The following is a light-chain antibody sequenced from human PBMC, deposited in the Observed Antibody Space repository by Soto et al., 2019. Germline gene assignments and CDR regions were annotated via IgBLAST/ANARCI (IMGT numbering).Light chain of an antibody. V-gene: IGKV1-5*01. CDR2: DAS. Sequence: DIQMTQSPSTLSASVGDRVTITCRASQSFSSWLAWYQQKPGKAPKLLIYDASSLQVGVPSRFSGSGSGTEFTLTISSLQPDDFATYYCQQYNSYPRTFGQGTKVEIK. CDR3: QQYNSYPRT. CDR1: QSFSSW. J-gene: IGKJ1*01.